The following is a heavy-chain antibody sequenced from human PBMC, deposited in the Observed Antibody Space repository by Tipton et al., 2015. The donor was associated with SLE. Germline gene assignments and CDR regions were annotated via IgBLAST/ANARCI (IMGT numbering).Heavy chain of an antibody. CDR2: ISAYNGNT. J-gene: IGHJ4*02. V-gene: IGHV1-18*01. CDR1: GYTFNSYG. CDR3: ARDVVGTGYRSGWTL. D-gene: IGHD6-19*01. Sequence: QLVQSGAEVKKPGASVKVSCKASGYTFNSYGLSWVRQAPGQGLEWVGWISAYNGNTNYAQNLQGRVTVTIDTSTSTAYMELRSLRSDDTAVYYCARDVVGTGYRSGWTLWGQGTLVTVSS.